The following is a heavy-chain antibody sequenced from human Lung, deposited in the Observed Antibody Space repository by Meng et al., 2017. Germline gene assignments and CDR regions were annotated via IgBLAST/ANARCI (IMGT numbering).Heavy chain of an antibody. D-gene: IGHD4-11*01. Sequence: QGRLQQWGGGLLRTSVTRSLTCVVSGGYFSDYYWSWIRQPPGKGLEWIGEINHSGSTNYNPSLESRATISVDTSQNNLSLKLSSVTAADSAVYYCARGPTTMAHDFDYWGQGTLVTVSS. V-gene: IGHV4-34*01. CDR3: ARGPTTMAHDFDY. J-gene: IGHJ4*02. CDR2: INHSGST. CDR1: GGYFSDYY.